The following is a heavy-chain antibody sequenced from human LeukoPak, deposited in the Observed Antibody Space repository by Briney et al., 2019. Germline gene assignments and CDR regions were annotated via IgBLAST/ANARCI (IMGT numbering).Heavy chain of an antibody. J-gene: IGHJ4*02. V-gene: IGHV3-48*04. CDR3: ARRGGSYGLFDY. CDR2: ISSSGSTN. Sequence: PGGSLRLSCAASGFTFSSYSMTWVRQAPGKGLEWVSYISSSGSTNHYADSVKGRFTISRDNTKNSLYLQMNSLRAEDTAVYYCARRGGSYGLFDYWGQGTLVTVSS. CDR1: GFTFSSYS. D-gene: IGHD1-26*01.